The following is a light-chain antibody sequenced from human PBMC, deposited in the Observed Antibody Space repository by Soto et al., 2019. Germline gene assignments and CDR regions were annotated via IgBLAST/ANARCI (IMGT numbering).Light chain of an antibody. Sequence: EIVLTQSPGTLSLSPGERATLSCRASQSVSSSYLAWYQQKPGQAPSLLLYDASSRATVIPDRFSGSGSGTDFTLTISRLEPEDCAVYYCQQYGSSLYTFGQRTKLEIK. CDR3: QQYGSSLYT. CDR1: QSVSSSY. CDR2: DAS. V-gene: IGKV3-20*01. J-gene: IGKJ2*01.